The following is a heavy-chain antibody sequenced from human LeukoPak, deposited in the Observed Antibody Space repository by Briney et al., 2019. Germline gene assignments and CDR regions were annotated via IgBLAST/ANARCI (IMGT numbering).Heavy chain of an antibody. CDR1: GYTFTSYY. CDR2: INPSGGST. CDR3: ARDASPIRYCSSTSCAMGAFDP. Sequence: GASVKVSCKASGYTFTSYYMHWVRQAPGQGLEWMGIINPSGGSTSYAQKFQGRVTMTRDMSTSTVYMELSSLRSEDTAVYYCARDASPIRYCSSTSCAMGAFDPWGQGTLVTVSS. V-gene: IGHV1-46*01. D-gene: IGHD2-2*01. J-gene: IGHJ5*02.